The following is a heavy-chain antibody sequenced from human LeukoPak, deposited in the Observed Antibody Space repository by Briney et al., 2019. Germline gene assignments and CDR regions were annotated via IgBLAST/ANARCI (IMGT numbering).Heavy chain of an antibody. D-gene: IGHD2-2*01. CDR2: ISSSSSYT. J-gene: IGHJ4*02. CDR3: ARGRAGYCSSTTCYVFDY. CDR1: GFTFSDYY. V-gene: IGHV3-11*05. Sequence: KTGGSLRLSCAASGFTFSDYYMSWIRQAPGKGLEWVSYISSSSSYTNYADSVKGRFTISRDNAKNSLYLQMNSLRAEDTAVYYCARGRAGYCSSTTCYVFDYWGQGTLVTVSS.